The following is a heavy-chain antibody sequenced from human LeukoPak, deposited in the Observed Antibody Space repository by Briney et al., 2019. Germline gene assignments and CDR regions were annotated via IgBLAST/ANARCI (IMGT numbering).Heavy chain of an antibody. Sequence: GGSLRLSCGAFGFSFSSYGMSWVRQAPGKGLEWVSAISGSGGSTYYADSVKGRFTISRDNPKNTLYLQMNSLRAEDTAVYYCAKGASSIAARPQVYWGQGTLVTVSS. J-gene: IGHJ4*02. CDR1: GFSFSSYG. CDR3: AKGASSIAARPQVY. V-gene: IGHV3-23*01. CDR2: ISGSGGST. D-gene: IGHD6-6*01.